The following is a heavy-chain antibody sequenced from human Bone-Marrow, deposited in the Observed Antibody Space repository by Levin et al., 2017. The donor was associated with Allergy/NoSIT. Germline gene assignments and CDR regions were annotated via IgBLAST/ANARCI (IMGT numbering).Heavy chain of an antibody. CDR1: GFTFTAYY. CDR3: ARSPYCCSDCYSFDY. CDR2: VNPNSGAT. V-gene: IGHV1-2*02. Sequence: KISCKTSGFTFTAYYMHWVRQAPGQGLEWMGWVNPNSGATNYAQKFQGRVTMTRDTSISTVYMELSRLKSDDTAVFYCARSPYCCSDCYSFDYWGQVTLVTVSS. D-gene: IGHD2-21*02. J-gene: IGHJ4*02.